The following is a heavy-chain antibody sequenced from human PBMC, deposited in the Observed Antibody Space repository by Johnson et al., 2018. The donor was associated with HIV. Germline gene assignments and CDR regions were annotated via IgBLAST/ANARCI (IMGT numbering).Heavy chain of an antibody. V-gene: IGHV3-30-3*01. CDR1: GFTFSSYA. J-gene: IGHJ3*02. Sequence: QVKLVESGGGVVQPGRSLRLSCAASGFTFSSYAMHWVRQAPGKGLEWVAVISYDGSNKYYADSVKGRFTISRDNSKNTLYLQMNSLRAEDTAVYYCVSDGYSYGDAFDIWGQGTIVTVSS. CDR3: VSDGYSYGDAFDI. D-gene: IGHD5-18*01. CDR2: ISYDGSNK.